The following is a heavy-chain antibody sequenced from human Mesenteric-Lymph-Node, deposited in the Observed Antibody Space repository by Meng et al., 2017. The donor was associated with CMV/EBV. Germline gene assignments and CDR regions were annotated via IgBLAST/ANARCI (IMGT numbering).Heavy chain of an antibody. D-gene: IGHD1-26*01. CDR2: ISGSSTYT. Sequence: GGSLRLSCAASGFTFSNYVMHWVRQAPGRGLEWVSSISGSSTYTFYADSVKGRFTISRDNAKNSLYLQMNSLGGDDTAVYYCAILVAAAWDDHWGQETLVTVSS. V-gene: IGHV3-21*06. CDR1: GFTFSNYV. J-gene: IGHJ4*02. CDR3: AILVAAAWDDH.